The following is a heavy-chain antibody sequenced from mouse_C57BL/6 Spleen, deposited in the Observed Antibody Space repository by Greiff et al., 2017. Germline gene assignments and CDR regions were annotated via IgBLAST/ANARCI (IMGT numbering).Heavy chain of an antibody. CDR3: ASGYYGSSCAMDY. Sequence: VMLVESGPELVKPGASVKISCKASGYAFSSSWMNWVKQRPGKGLEWIGRIYPGDGDTNYNGKFKGKATLTADKSSSTAYMQLSSLTSEDSAVYFCASGYYGSSCAMDYWGQGTSVTVSS. V-gene: IGHV1-82*01. D-gene: IGHD1-1*01. CDR1: GYAFSSSW. CDR2: IYPGDGDT. J-gene: IGHJ4*01.